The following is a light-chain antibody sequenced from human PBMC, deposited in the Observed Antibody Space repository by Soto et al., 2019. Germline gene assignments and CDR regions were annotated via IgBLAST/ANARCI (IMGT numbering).Light chain of an antibody. CDR2: DAS. J-gene: IGKJ1*01. CDR1: QSVSSY. Sequence: EIVLTQSPATLSLSPGEIATLSCRASQSVSSYLAWYPQKPGQAPRLLIYDASNRATGIPARFSGSGSGTDFTLTISSLEPEDFAVYYCQQRSNWPAWTFGQGTKVEIK. V-gene: IGKV3-11*01. CDR3: QQRSNWPAWT.